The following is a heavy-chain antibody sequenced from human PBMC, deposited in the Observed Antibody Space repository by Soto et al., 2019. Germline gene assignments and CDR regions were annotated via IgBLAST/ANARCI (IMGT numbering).Heavy chain of an antibody. CDR1: GGNFNSFS. CDR3: TRRGRQSANWFDP. J-gene: IGHJ5*02. CDR2: IIPMSGRP. Sequence: QVQLVQSGAEVKTPGSSVKVSCKASGGNFNSFSIDWVRQAPGQGLEWMGGIIPMSGRPNYAQRFQGRVTFSEDKSTNTVYMEVNSLTYEDTAVYYCTRRGRQSANWFDPWGQGTLVTVSS. V-gene: IGHV1-69*06.